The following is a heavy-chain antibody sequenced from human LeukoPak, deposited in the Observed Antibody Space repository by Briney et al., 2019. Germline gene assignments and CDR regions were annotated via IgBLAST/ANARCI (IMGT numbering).Heavy chain of an antibody. Sequence: ASVTVSCKGTGYTFTSYYMDWVRQAPGQGLEWMGWINPNSGGTNYAQDFHGRVTMTRDTSISTAYMELSRLRSDDTAVYYCARAGDSGTLAWGQRTLVTVSS. J-gene: IGHJ5*02. D-gene: IGHD1-26*01. CDR3: ARAGDSGTLA. CDR2: INPNSGGT. V-gene: IGHV1-2*02. CDR1: GYTFTSYY.